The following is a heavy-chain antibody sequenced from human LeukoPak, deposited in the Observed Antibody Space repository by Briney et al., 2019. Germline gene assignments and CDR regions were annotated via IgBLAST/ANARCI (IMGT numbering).Heavy chain of an antibody. D-gene: IGHD3-22*01. Sequence: GGSLRLSCAASGFTFSNYAMNWVRQAPGKGLEWVSVISNNGGSTYYADSVKGRFTVSRDNSKNTLYLQMNSLRAEDTAVYYCAKAPTMIVVVPDFWGQGTLVTVSS. CDR3: AKAPTMIVVVPDF. CDR2: ISNNGGST. V-gene: IGHV3-23*01. J-gene: IGHJ4*02. CDR1: GFTFSNYA.